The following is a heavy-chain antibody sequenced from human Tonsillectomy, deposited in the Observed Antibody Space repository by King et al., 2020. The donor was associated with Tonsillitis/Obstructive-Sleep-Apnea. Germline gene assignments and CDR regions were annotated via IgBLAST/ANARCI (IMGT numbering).Heavy chain of an antibody. J-gene: IGHJ6*02. CDR1: GGTFSSYA. CDR3: ARNSASSGYYSRYYYYGMDV. V-gene: IGHV1-69*01. D-gene: IGHD3-22*01. Sequence: VQLVKSGAEVKKPGSSVKVSCKASGGTFSSYAISWVRQAPGQGLEWMGGIIPIFGTANYAQKFQGRVTITADESTSTAYMELSSLRSEDTAVYYCARNSASSGYYSRYYYYGMDVWGQGTTVTVSS. CDR2: IIPIFGTA.